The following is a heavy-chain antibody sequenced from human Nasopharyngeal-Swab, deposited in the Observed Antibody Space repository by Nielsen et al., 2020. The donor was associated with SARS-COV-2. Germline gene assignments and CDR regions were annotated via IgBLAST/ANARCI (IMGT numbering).Heavy chain of an antibody. V-gene: IGHV3-30*19. CDR2: IWYDGSNK. CDR3: ARPASGGYYYYMDV. D-gene: IGHD3-16*01. J-gene: IGHJ6*03. CDR1: GFTFSSYG. Sequence: GGSLRLSCAASGFTFSSYGMHWVRQAPGKGLEWVAVIWYDGSNKYYADSVKGRFTISRDNSKNTLYLQMNSLRAEDTAMYYCARPASGGYYYYMDVWGKGTTVTVSS.